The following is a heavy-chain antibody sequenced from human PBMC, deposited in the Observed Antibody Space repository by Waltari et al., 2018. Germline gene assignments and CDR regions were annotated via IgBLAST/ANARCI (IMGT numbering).Heavy chain of an antibody. V-gene: IGHV2-70*04. CDR2: IDWDDDK. J-gene: IGHJ3*02. CDR3: ARIRYGGNSLGAFDI. CDR1: GFSLSTSGMR. Sequence: QVTLKESGPALVKPTQTLTLTCTFSGFSLSTSGMRVSWIRQPPGKALEWLARIDWDDDKFYSTSLKTRLTISKDTSKNQVVLTMTNMDPVDTAMYYCARIRYGGNSLGAFDIWGQGTMVTVSS. D-gene: IGHD2-21*02.